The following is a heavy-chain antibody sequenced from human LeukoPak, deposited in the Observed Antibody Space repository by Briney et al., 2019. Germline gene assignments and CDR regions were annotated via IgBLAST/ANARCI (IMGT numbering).Heavy chain of an antibody. CDR1: GFTFSSYG. D-gene: IGHD1-26*01. CDR2: IRYDGSNK. Sequence: PGRSLRLSCAASGFTFSSYGMHWVRQAPGKGLEWVAFIRYDGSNKYYADSVKGRFTISRDNSKNTLYLQMNSLRAEDTAVYYCAKPGGSYYFPYYWGQGTLVTVSS. V-gene: IGHV3-30*02. CDR3: AKPGGSYYFPYY. J-gene: IGHJ4*02.